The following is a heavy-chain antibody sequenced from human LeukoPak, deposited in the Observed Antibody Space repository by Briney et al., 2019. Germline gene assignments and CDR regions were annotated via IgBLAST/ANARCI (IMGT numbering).Heavy chain of an antibody. CDR1: GFTFSSYA. J-gene: IGHJ6*02. CDR3: AKDGYFDWLLSSYYYGMDV. CDR2: ISGSGGST. D-gene: IGHD3-9*01. V-gene: IGHV3-23*01. Sequence: GGSLRLSCAASGFTFSSYAMSWVRQAPGKGLEWASAISGSGGSTYYADSVKGRFTISRDNSKNTLYLQMNSLRAEDTAVYYCAKDGYFDWLLSSYYYGMDVWGQGTTVTVSS.